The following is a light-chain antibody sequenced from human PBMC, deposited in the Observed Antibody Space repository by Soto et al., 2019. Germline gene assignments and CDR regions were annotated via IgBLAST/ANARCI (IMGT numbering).Light chain of an antibody. CDR3: HQSYSTPPIT. Sequence: DIQMTQSPSSLSASVGDRVTITCRASQSISSYLNWYQQKPGKAPTLLIYAASSLQSGVPSRFSGSGSGTDLTLTISSLQPEDFATYYCHQSYSTPPITFGQGTRLEIK. CDR2: AAS. J-gene: IGKJ5*01. CDR1: QSISSY. V-gene: IGKV1-39*01.